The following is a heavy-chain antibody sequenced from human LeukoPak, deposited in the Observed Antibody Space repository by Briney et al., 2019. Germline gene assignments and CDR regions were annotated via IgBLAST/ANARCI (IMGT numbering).Heavy chain of an antibody. J-gene: IGHJ4*02. V-gene: IGHV3-23*01. CDR2: ISGSGGST. D-gene: IGHD5-12*01. CDR3: AKDAIIVATIREIDS. Sequence: GGSLRLSCAASGFTFSSYAMSWVRQAPGKGLEWVSAISGSGGSTDYADSVKGRFTISRDNSKNALYLQMNSLRPEDTAVYYCAKDAIIVATIREIDSWGQGTLVTVSS. CDR1: GFTFSSYA.